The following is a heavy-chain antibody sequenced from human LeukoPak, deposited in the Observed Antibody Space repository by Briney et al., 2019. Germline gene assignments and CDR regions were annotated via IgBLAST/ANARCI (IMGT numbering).Heavy chain of an antibody. J-gene: IGHJ5*02. D-gene: IGHD1-1*01. Sequence: PSETPFLTCAVSCGSISSGDYLWSWIRQPPGKGLEVIGYIFQSGSTYYNPSLKSRVTISVDRSKNQFSLKLSSVTAADTAVYYCARVGSDWNDVRYNWFDPWGQGTLVTVSS. CDR2: IFQSGST. V-gene: IGHV4-30-2*01. CDR3: ARVGSDWNDVRYNWFDP. CDR1: CGSISSGDYL.